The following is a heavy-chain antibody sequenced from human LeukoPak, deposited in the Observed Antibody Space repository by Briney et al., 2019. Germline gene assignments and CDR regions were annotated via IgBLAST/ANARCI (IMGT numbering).Heavy chain of an antibody. CDR1: GFTFSNAW. CDR3: ASLRPLRYFDWLLLGGDY. Sequence: GGSLRLSCAASGFTFSNAWMSWVRQAPGKGLEWVGRIKSKTDGGTTDYAAPVKGRFTISRDDSKNTLYLQMNSLKTEDTAVYYCASLRPLRYFDWLLLGGDYWGQGTLVTVSS. CDR2: IKSKTDGGTT. D-gene: IGHD3-9*01. J-gene: IGHJ4*02. V-gene: IGHV3-15*01.